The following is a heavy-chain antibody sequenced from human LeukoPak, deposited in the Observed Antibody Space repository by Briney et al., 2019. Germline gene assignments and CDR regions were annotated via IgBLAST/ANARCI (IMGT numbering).Heavy chain of an antibody. J-gene: IGHJ3*02. CDR2: ISSSSSTI. CDR1: GFTFSSYW. D-gene: IGHD3-3*01. Sequence: GGSLRLSCAASGFTFSSYWMSWVRQAPGKGLEWVSYISSSSSTIYYADSVKGRFTISRDNAKNSLYLQMNSLRAEDTAVYYCARDTPAYYDFWSGYLSDAFDIWGQGTMVTVSS. V-gene: IGHV3-48*01. CDR3: ARDTPAYYDFWSGYLSDAFDI.